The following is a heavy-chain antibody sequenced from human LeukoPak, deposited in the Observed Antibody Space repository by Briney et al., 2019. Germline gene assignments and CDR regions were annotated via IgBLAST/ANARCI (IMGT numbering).Heavy chain of an antibody. D-gene: IGHD5-12*01. CDR1: GFIVSCNS. V-gene: IGHV3-66*01. Sequence: PGGSLSLSCASSGFIVSCNSMTWLRPARGGGLEWVSSIYSGGTTFYADSVKGRFTISRDNSKNTLYLQMNSLRVEDTAVYYCARIILAQFDPWGQGTLVTVSS. CDR2: IYSGGTT. J-gene: IGHJ5*02. CDR3: ARIILAQFDP.